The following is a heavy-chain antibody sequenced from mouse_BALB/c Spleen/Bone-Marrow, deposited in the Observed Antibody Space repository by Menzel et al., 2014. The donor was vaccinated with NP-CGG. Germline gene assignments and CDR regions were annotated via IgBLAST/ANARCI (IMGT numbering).Heavy chain of an antibody. CDR1: GFTFSSYA. J-gene: IGHJ4*01. Sequence: DVKLVESGGGLVKPGGSLKLSCAASGFTFSSYAMSWVRQSPEKRLEWVAEISSGGSYTYYPDTVTGRFTISRDNAKNTLYLEMSSLRSEDTAMYYCAREYCDSNYAMDYWGQGTPVTVSS. CDR2: ISSGGSYT. D-gene: IGHD1-1*01. V-gene: IGHV5-9-4*01. CDR3: AREYCDSNYAMDY.